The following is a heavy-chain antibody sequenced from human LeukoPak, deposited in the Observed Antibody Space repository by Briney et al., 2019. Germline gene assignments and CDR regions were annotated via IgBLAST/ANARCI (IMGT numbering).Heavy chain of an antibody. J-gene: IGHJ4*02. D-gene: IGHD2-15*01. CDR1: GGSISSYY. CDR2: IYYSGST. Sequence: SETLSLTCTVSGGSISSYYWSWIRQPPGKGLEWIGYIYYSGSTNYNPSLKSRVTISVDTSKNQFSLKLSSVTAADTAVYYCARGTTGGLLLFYFDYWGQGTLVTVSS. CDR3: ARGTTGGLLLFYFDY. V-gene: IGHV4-59*12.